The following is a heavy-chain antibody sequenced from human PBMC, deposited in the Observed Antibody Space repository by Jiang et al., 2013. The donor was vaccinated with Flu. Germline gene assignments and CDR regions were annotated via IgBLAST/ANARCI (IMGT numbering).Heavy chain of an antibody. CDR2: INPRSGKP. CDR3: AKDIGRD. CDR1: GYIFTNYF. V-gene: IGHV1-46*01. D-gene: IGHD3-10*01. Sequence: SGAEVKKPGASVKVSCKTSGYIFTNYFIQWVRKAPGQGLEWMALINPRSGKPGYSHKFQGRLTVTSDTSTSTVFMELSSLTSEDTAVYYCAKDIGRDWGQGTLVTVSS. J-gene: IGHJ4*02.